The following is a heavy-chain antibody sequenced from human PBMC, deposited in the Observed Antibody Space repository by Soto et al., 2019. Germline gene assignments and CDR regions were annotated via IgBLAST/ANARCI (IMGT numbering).Heavy chain of an antibody. D-gene: IGHD1-26*01. CDR2: IYYSGST. J-gene: IGHJ4*02. Sequence: QVQLQESGPGLVKPSQTLSLTCTVSGGSISSGGYYWSWIRQHPGKGLEWIGYIYYSGSTYYNPSLKGRVTISVDTSKNQFSLKLSSVTAADTAVYYCAREGPGVGATLEYWGQGTLVTVSS. CDR1: GGSISSGGYY. V-gene: IGHV4-31*03. CDR3: AREGPGVGATLEY.